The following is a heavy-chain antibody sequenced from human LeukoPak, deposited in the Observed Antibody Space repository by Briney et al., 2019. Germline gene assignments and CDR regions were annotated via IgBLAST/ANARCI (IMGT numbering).Heavy chain of an antibody. CDR2: INPNSGGT. D-gene: IGHD3-10*01. CDR1: GYTFTDYY. CDR3: ARGGVRFGELLPDY. V-gene: IGHV1-2*02. J-gene: IGHJ4*02. Sequence: ASVTVSCRASGYTFTDYYMHWVRQAPGQGLEWMGWINPNSGGTNYAQKFQGRVTMTGDTSISTAYMNLSRLRSDDTAVYYCARGGVRFGELLPDYWGQGTLVTVSS.